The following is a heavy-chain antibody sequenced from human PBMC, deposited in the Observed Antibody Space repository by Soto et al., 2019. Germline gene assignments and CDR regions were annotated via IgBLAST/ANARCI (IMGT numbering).Heavy chain of an antibody. J-gene: IGHJ6*02. D-gene: IGHD6-13*01. CDR3: ARRGSSSPMREYYYYGMDV. V-gene: IGHV4-61*01. CDR1: GGSVSSGSYY. CDR2: IYYSGST. Sequence: PSETLSLTCTVSGGSVSSGSYYWSWIRQPPGKGLEWIGYIYYSGSTNYNPSLKSRVTISVDTSKNQFSLKLSSVTAADTAVYYCARRGSSSPMREYYYYGMDVWGQGTTVTVSS.